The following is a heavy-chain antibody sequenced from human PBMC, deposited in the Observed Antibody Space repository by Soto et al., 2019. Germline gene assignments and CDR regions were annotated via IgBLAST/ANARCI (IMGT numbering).Heavy chain of an antibody. CDR3: ARVRTSSCSWSRPLDY. D-gene: IGHD6-13*01. V-gene: IGHV4-34*01. CDR1: GGSVSDYY. Sequence: QVQLQQWGEGLLKPSETLSLTCAFYGGSVSDYYWSWIRQPPGEGLEWIGEINHSAGSNYNPSLKSRVTIFVDTFMNQYSLKQSSVTAADTAVYFCARVRTSSCSWSRPLDYWGQGTMVIVSS. J-gene: IGHJ4*02. CDR2: INHSAGS.